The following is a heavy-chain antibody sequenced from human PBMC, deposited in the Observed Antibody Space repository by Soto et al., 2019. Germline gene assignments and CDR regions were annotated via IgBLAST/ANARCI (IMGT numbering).Heavy chain of an antibody. Sequence: GESLKISCKGSGYSFTSYWIGWVRQMPGKGLEWMGTIFPGDSDIRYSPPFQGQVTISVDKSISTAYLQWSSLKASDTATYFCARSSSSYHGSLDVWGQGNTVTVSS. CDR1: GYSFTSYW. CDR3: ARSSSSYHGSLDV. D-gene: IGHD3-22*01. J-gene: IGHJ6*02. V-gene: IGHV5-51*01. CDR2: IFPGDSDI.